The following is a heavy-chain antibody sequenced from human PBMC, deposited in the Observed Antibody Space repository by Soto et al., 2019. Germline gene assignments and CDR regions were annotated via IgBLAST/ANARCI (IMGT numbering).Heavy chain of an antibody. V-gene: IGHV3-7*01. J-gene: IGHJ5*02. CDR1: GFTFSNYW. CDR3: ARVVGRNWFDP. CDR2: IKQGGSAK. Sequence: PGGSLRLSCAASGFTFSNYWMSWVRQAPGKGLEWVATIKQGGSAKYYVDPVKGRFTISRDNAENSLYLQMNTLRVDDTAVYYCARVVGRNWFDPWGQGTLVTVSS.